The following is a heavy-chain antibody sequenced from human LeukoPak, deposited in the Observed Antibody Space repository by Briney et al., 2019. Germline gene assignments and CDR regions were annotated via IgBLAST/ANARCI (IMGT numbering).Heavy chain of an antibody. Sequence: GGSLRLSCAASGFTFSSYAMHWVRQAPGKGLEWVAVISYDGSNKYYADSVKGRFTISRDNSKNTPYLQMNSLRAEDTAVYYCAKDHHYYASGSYGYLEYWGQGTLVTVSS. D-gene: IGHD3-10*01. CDR1: GFTFSSYA. V-gene: IGHV3-30-3*01. CDR3: AKDHHYYASGSYGYLEY. CDR2: ISYDGSNK. J-gene: IGHJ4*02.